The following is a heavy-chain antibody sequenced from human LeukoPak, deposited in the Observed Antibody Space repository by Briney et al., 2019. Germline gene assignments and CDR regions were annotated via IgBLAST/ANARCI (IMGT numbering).Heavy chain of an antibody. D-gene: IGHD6-13*01. J-gene: IGHJ4*02. CDR2: IYPGYSDT. V-gene: IGHV5-51*01. Sequence: GESLKISCKGSGYSFTSYWIGWVRQMPGKGLDWMGIIYPGYSDTRYSPSFLGQVTISSDKSIITSYRQWRSLKASDTAMYYCARPLEQQLVLDYWGPGPLVTVSS. CDR1: GYSFTSYW. CDR3: ARPLEQQLVLDY.